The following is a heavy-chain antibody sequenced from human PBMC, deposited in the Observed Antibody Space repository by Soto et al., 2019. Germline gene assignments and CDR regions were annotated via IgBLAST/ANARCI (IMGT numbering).Heavy chain of an antibody. Sequence: QVQLVQSGVEVKKPGASVKVSCKASGYTFTTYGIIWVRQAPGQGLEWMGWISPYDGDTNYADTLQGRVTLTTEPSPTTAYMELKRLGLDDTALYLCDRGQGGSHQAESFDPWGQGTLVIVSS. CDR1: GYTFTTYG. CDR2: ISPYDGDT. D-gene: IGHD3-16*01. V-gene: IGHV1-18*01. CDR3: DRGQGGSHQAESFDP. J-gene: IGHJ5*02.